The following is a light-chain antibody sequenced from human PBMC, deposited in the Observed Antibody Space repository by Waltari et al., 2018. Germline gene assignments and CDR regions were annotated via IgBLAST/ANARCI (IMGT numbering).Light chain of an antibody. CDR3: QQYYNAPLT. CDR2: AAS. J-gene: IGKJ4*01. CDR1: QAISSW. Sequence: DIQMTQSPSSVSASVGDRVTITCRASQAISSWLAWYQQKPGKAPKLLIYAASSLQSGVPSRFSGSGFGTDFTLTISSLQAEDVAVYYCQQYYNAPLTFGGGTKVEIK. V-gene: IGKV1-12*01.